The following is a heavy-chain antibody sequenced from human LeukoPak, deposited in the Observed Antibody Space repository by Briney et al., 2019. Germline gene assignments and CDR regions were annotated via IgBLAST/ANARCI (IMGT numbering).Heavy chain of an antibody. D-gene: IGHD5-12*01. CDR3: ARGPPRGYSGYGRGMDV. CDR2: INHSGST. J-gene: IGHJ6*02. CDR1: GGSFSGYY. V-gene: IGHV4-34*01. Sequence: SETLSLTCAVYGGSFSGYYWSWIRQPPGKGLEWIGEINHSGSTNYNPSLKSRVTISVDTSKNQFSPKLSSVTAADTAVYYCARGPPRGYSGYGRGMDVWGQGTTVTVSS.